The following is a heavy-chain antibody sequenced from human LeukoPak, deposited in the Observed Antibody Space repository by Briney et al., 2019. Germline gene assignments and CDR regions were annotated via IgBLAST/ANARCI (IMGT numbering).Heavy chain of an antibody. J-gene: IGHJ5*02. CDR1: GFIFSNYG. D-gene: IGHD4-23*01. CDR3: AKATMVLGWFDP. V-gene: IGHV3-23*01. Sequence: GGSLRLSCAASGFIFSNYGMSWVRQAPGRGLEWVSAISGSGGSTYYADSVKGRFTISRDNSKNTLYLQLSSLRAEDTPLYYCAKATMVLGWFDPWGQGTLVTVSS. CDR2: ISGSGGST.